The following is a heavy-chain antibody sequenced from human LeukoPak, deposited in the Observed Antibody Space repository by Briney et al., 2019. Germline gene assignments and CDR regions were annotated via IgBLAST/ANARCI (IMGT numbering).Heavy chain of an antibody. Sequence: GGSLRLSCTASGFTFGDYAMNWVRQAPGKGLEWVSSISSSSSYIYYADSVKGRFTISRDNAKNSLYLQMNSLRAEDTAVYYCANFDSWGQGTLVTVSS. V-gene: IGHV3-21*01. CDR1: GFTFGDYA. CDR2: ISSSSSYI. CDR3: ANFDS. J-gene: IGHJ4*02.